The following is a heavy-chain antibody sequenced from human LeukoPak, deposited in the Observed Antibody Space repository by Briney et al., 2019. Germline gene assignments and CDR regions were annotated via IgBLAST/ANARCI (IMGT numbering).Heavy chain of an antibody. V-gene: IGHV1-2*02. D-gene: IGHD6-13*01. CDR3: ARDAAGTWFDY. Sequence: ASVKVSCKASGGTFSSYAISWVRQAPGQGLEWMGWINPNSGGTNYAQKFQGRVTMTRDTSISTAYMELSRLRSDDTAVYYCARDAAGTWFDYWGQGTLVTVSS. J-gene: IGHJ4*02. CDR2: INPNSGGT. CDR1: GGTFSSYA.